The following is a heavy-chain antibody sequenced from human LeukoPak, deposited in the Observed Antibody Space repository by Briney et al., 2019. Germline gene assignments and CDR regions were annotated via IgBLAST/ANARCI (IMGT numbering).Heavy chain of an antibody. V-gene: IGHV3-48*01. CDR3: ARGRRTVTTQYGCDY. CDR2: ISSSSSTI. CDR1: GFTFSNYW. D-gene: IGHD4-17*01. Sequence: TGGSLRLSCAASGFTFSNYWIHWVRQAPGKGLEWVSYISSSSSTIYYADSVKGRFTISRDNAKNSLYLQMNSLRAEDTAVYYCARGRRTVTTQYGCDYWGQGTLVTVSS. J-gene: IGHJ4*02.